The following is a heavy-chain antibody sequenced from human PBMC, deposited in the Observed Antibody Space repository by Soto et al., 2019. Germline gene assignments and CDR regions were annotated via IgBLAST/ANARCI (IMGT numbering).Heavy chain of an antibody. V-gene: IGHV3-30-3*01. Sequence: GGSLRLSCAASGFSFSTYAMHWVRQAPGKGLEWVAVISSDGGNKYYADSVRGRFTISRDSSKNTLYLQMHSLRPVDTAVYFCARELAAPMIFAMDVWGQGTPVTVSS. CDR3: ARELAAPMIFAMDV. CDR2: ISSDGGNK. J-gene: IGHJ6*02. CDR1: GFSFSTYA. D-gene: IGHD6-6*01.